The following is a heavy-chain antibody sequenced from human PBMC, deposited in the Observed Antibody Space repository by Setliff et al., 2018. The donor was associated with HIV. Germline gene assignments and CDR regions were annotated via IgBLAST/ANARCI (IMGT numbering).Heavy chain of an antibody. J-gene: IGHJ4*02. Sequence: SETLSLTCAVYGGSFSGYYWSWIRQSPGKGLEWIGEINHSGSTNYNPSLKSRVTILGDTSKNQFSLKLSSVTAPDTAVYYCARHHPGGIAAAGLDYWGQGTLVTVSS. CDR1: GGSFSGYY. CDR3: ARHHPGGIAAAGLDY. CDR2: INHSGST. D-gene: IGHD6-13*01. V-gene: IGHV4-34*01.